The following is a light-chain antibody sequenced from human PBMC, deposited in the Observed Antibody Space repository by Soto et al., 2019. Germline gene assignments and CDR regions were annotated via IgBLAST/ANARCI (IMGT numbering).Light chain of an antibody. Sequence: DIVLTQSPGTLSLPPGERAILSCSASQSVSSSHLAWYQQKPGQAPRLLIYGASSRATGIPDRFSGSGSGTDFTLTISRLEPEDFAVYYCQQYGTSPPALTFGGGTKVGIK. CDR3: QQYGTSPPALT. CDR2: GAS. CDR1: QSVSSSH. V-gene: IGKV3-20*01. J-gene: IGKJ4*01.